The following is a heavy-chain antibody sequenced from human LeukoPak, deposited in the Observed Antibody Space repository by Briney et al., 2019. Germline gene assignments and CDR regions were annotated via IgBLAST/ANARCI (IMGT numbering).Heavy chain of an antibody. CDR1: TSR. CDR3: ARDLWNFYDDSGYNRDFDS. CDR2: IGTYGGDT. J-gene: IGHJ5*01. V-gene: IGHV1-18*01. D-gene: IGHD3-22*01. Sequence: ASVKVSCKATSRISCVRQAPGQGLEWMGWIGTYGGDTYYAQKFQGRITVTTDTSTSTVYMELRNLRSDDTAVYYCARDLWNFYDDSGYNRDFDSWGQGTLVAVSS.